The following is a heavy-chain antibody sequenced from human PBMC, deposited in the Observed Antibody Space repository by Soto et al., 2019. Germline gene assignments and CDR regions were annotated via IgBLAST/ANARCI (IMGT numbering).Heavy chain of an antibody. J-gene: IGHJ4*02. CDR3: ARAIIAAAGLDY. Sequence: SETLSLTCAVYGGSFSGYYWSWIRQPPGKGLEWIGEINHSGSTNYNPSLKSRVTISVDTSKNQFSLKLSSVTAADTAVYYCARAIIAAAGLDYWGQGTLVTSPQ. D-gene: IGHD6-13*01. CDR1: GGSFSGYY. CDR2: INHSGST. V-gene: IGHV4-34*01.